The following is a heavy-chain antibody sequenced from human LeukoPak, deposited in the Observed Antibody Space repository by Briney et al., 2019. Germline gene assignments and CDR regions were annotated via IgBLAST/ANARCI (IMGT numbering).Heavy chain of an antibody. J-gene: IGHJ4*02. D-gene: IGHD6-13*01. CDR3: AREYGSSWYGYFDY. V-gene: IGHV1-2*02. CDR1: GYTFTGYY. Sequence: ASVKVSCKASGYTFTGYYMHWVRQAPGQGLEWMGWINPNSGGTNYAQKFQGRVTMTRDTSISTAYMELSRLRSDDTAVYYCAREYGSSWYGYFDYWGQGTLVTVSS. CDR2: INPNSGGT.